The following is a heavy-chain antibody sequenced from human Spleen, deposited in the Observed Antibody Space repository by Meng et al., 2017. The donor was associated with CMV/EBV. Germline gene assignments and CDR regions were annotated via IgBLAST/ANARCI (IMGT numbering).Heavy chain of an antibody. CDR3: ARVSQFWRGYYTDY. CDR2: ISKSSSHI. V-gene: IGHV3-21*01. CDR1: GFNFSIYA. D-gene: IGHD3-3*01. J-gene: IGHJ4*02. Sequence: GGSLGLSCAVSGFNFSIYAMNWVRQAPGKGLEWVSSISKSSSHIFYADSMKGRFTISRDNAKNSLYLQMNSLRVEDTAVYYCARVSQFWRGYYTDYWGQGTLVTVSS.